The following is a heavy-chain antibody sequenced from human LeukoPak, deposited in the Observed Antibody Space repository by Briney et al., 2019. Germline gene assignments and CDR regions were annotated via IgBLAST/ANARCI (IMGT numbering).Heavy chain of an antibody. V-gene: IGHV4-61*02. CDR1: GGSISSGSYY. D-gene: IGHD3-22*01. J-gene: IGHJ4*02. CDR2: IYTSGST. Sequence: PSETLSLTCTVSGGSISSGSYYWRWIRQPAGKGLEWIGRIYTSGSTNYNPSLKSRVTISVDASKNQFSLKLSSVTAADTAVYYCARGERYDSSGYYPRWGQGTLVTVSS. CDR3: ARGERYDSSGYYPR.